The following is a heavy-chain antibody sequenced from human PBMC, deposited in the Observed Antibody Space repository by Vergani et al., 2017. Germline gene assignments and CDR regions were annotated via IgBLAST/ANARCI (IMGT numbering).Heavy chain of an antibody. Sequence: QVLLVQSGAEVKKPGASVRVSCKTSGYTFTNYYIHWVRQAPGQGLEWMGIINPSGGSTTYAQQFQGRLTMTRDTSTSTVYMDLSNLRSEDTAVYYCARPHGDILPPCPRRLDYWGQGTLVTVSS. CDR1: GYTFTNYY. CDR2: INPSGGST. V-gene: IGHV1-46*03. J-gene: IGHJ4*02. D-gene: IGHD3-10*01. CDR3: ARPHGDILPPCPRRLDY.